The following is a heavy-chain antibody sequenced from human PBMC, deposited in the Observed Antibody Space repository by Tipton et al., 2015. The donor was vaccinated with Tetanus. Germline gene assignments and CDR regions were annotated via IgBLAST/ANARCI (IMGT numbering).Heavy chain of an antibody. Sequence: RSLRLSCAASGFTVSNNYMYWVRQAPGKGLEWVATTSFDGTAKYYAASVKGRFTISRDNPKNTLYLQMNSLRAEDTAIYYCASGGSLDYWGQGTLVTVSS. CDR1: GFTVSNNY. D-gene: IGHD2-15*01. J-gene: IGHJ4*02. CDR2: TSFDGTAK. CDR3: ASGGSLDY. V-gene: IGHV3-30-3*01.